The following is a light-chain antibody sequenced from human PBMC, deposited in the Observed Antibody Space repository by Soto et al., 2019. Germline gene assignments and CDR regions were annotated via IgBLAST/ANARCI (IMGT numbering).Light chain of an antibody. CDR1: EILSPTY. CDR3: QQYGSSPP. Sequence: NMLTQSPGTLSLSPGETATLSCRATEILSPTYIAWYQQKPGQAPRLLIYGASNRATGSPDRFSGSGSGTDFRLTITRLEPVDFAVYYCQQYGSSPPFGQGTRLEVK. J-gene: IGKJ5*01. V-gene: IGKV3-20*01. CDR2: GAS.